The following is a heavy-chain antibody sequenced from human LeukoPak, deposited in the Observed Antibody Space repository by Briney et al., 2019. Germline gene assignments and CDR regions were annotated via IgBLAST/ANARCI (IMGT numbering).Heavy chain of an antibody. CDR3: ATPYCSSISCLDVFNM. Sequence: PSQTLSLTCNVSGVSVSDGRYYWTWIRHHPGKGMEWMGYKYYSGSANYNPSLKSRLTISIDTSKNQFSLQLSSVTAAGTATYYCATPYCSSISCLDVFNMWGQGTRVTVSS. CDR1: GVSVSDGRYY. CDR2: KYYSGSA. V-gene: IGHV4-31*03. J-gene: IGHJ3*02. D-gene: IGHD2-2*01.